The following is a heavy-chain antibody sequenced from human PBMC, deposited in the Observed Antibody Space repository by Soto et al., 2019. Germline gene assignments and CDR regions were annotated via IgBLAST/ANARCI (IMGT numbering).Heavy chain of an antibody. CDR2: INPNSGGT. J-gene: IGHJ6*02. CDR1: GYTFTSYG. D-gene: IGHD4-4*01. Sequence: GASVKVYCKASGYTFTSYGISWVRQAPGQGLEWMGWINPNSGGTNFAQKFQGRVTMTRDTSISTAHMELSRLRSDDTAVYYCARALQYYYYGMDVCGQGTTVTVSS. V-gene: IGHV1-2*02. CDR3: ARALQYYYYGMDV.